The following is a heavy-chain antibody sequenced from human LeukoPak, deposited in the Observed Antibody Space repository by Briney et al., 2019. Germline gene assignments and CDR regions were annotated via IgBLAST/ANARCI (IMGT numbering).Heavy chain of an antibody. J-gene: IGHJ4*02. CDR1: GGSFSSYY. D-gene: IGHD5-18*01. CDR3: ARQKGSYGPKYFDY. V-gene: IGHV4-4*07. CDR2: IYTSGTT. Sequence: PSETLSLTCTVSGGSFSSYYWSWIRQPAGKGLEWIGHIYTSGTTNYNPSLKSRVTMSIDTSKNQFSLKLSSVTAADTAVYYCARQKGSYGPKYFDYWGQGTLVTVSS.